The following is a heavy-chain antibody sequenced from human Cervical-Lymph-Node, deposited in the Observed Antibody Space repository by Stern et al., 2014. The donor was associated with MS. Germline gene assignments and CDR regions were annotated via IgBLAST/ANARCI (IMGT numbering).Heavy chain of an antibody. V-gene: IGHV4-39*02. D-gene: IGHD6-19*01. Sequence: QLQLQESGPGLVKPSETLSLTCTVSGGSIGRSSYYWGWIRQPPGKGLEWIGNIFYTGSTFYDPSLKSRVTISVDTSNNHFSLILTSVTAADTAVYYCARGAGVFDSWGQGTLVTVSP. CDR1: GGSIGRSSYY. CDR2: IFYTGST. CDR3: ARGAGVFDS. J-gene: IGHJ4*02.